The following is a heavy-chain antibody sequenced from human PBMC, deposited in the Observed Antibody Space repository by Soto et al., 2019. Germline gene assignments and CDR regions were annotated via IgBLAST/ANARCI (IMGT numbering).Heavy chain of an antibody. CDR3: ARDGKGAAYTFCPYYFDS. Sequence: PGGSLRLSCAASGFTFTNYAMSWVRQAPGKGLEWVSGISGSGISTFHADSVKGRFTISRDNSKNTLFLQMNSLRAEDTAVYYFARDGKGAAYTFCPYYFDSWGQGALVTVSS. J-gene: IGHJ4*02. D-gene: IGHD3-3*02. CDR2: ISGSGIST. V-gene: IGHV3-23*01. CDR1: GFTFTNYA.